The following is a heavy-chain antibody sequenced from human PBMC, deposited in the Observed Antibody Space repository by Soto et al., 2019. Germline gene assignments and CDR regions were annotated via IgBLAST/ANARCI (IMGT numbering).Heavy chain of an antibody. V-gene: IGHV3-48*02. J-gene: IGHJ6*02. CDR3: ARHNYDFWSGYSTYYYYGMDV. D-gene: IGHD3-3*01. Sequence: GGSLRLSCAASGFTFSSYSMNWVRQAPGKGLEWVSYISSSSSTIYYADSVKGRFTISRDNAKNSLYLQMNSLRDEDTAVYYCARHNYDFWSGYSTYYYYGMDVWGQGTTVTVSS. CDR1: GFTFSSYS. CDR2: ISSSSSTI.